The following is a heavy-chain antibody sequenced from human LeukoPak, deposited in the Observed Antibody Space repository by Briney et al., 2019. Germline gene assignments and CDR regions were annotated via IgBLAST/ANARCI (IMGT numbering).Heavy chain of an antibody. CDR1: GGSISSSSYY. CDR2: ISSSGSTI. Sequence: PSETLTLTCTDSGGSISSSSYYWGWIRQAPGKGLEWVSYISSSGSTIYYADSVKGRFTISRDNAKNSLYLQMNSLRAEDTAVYYCARINEYSSSWYDAFDIWGQGTMVTVSS. CDR3: ARINEYSSSWYDAFDI. J-gene: IGHJ3*02. D-gene: IGHD6-13*01. V-gene: IGHV3-11*04.